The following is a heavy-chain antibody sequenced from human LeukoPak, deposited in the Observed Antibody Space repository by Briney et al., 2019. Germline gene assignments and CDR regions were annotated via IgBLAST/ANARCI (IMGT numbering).Heavy chain of an antibody. CDR1: GFTFSSHA. Sequence: GGSLRLSCAASGFTFSSHALSWVRQAPGKGLEWVSGISGSGDSTFYAASVKGRFIVSRDNSKNTLSLKMNSVSAEDTAVFYCAKLSWFGELRENDCWGQGTLVTVSS. CDR3: AKLSWFGELRENDC. D-gene: IGHD3-10*01. V-gene: IGHV3-23*01. CDR2: ISGSGDST. J-gene: IGHJ4*02.